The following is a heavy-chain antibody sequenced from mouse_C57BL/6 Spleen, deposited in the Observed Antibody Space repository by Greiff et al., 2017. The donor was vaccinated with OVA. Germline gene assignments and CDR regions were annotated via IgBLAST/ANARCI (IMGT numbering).Heavy chain of an antibody. CDR3: ARETAVVAPYAMDY. V-gene: IGHV5-9*01. D-gene: IGHD1-1*01. Sequence: EVQGVESGGGLVKPGGSLKLSCAASGFTFSSYTMSWVRQTPEKRLEWVATISGGGGNTYYPDSVKGRFTISRDNAKNTLYLQMSSLRSEDTALYYCARETAVVAPYAMDYWGQGTSVTVSS. CDR1: GFTFSSYT. CDR2: ISGGGGNT. J-gene: IGHJ4*01.